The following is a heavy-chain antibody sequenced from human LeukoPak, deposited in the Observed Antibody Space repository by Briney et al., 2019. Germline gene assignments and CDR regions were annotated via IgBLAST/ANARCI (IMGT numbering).Heavy chain of an antibody. V-gene: IGHV1-18*01. CDR1: GFTFTTYG. CDR2: ISAHSGKT. J-gene: IGHJ4*02. CDR3: AREKMSSSWYAPFFDY. D-gene: IGHD6-13*01. Sequence: ASVKVSCKASGFTFTTYGFSWVRQAPGQGLEWVGWISAHSGKTDSAQKFQGRVTMTTDTPTSTAYMELTSLRSDDTAEYYCAREKMSSSWYAPFFDYWGQGTLVTVSS.